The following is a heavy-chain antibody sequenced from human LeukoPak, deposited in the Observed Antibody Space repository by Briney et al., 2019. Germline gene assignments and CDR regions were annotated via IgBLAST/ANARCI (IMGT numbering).Heavy chain of an antibody. D-gene: IGHD3-10*01. J-gene: IGHJ4*02. V-gene: IGHV4-59*01. CDR3: ARERGRFGVDY. CDR1: GGSISSYY. Sequence: SETLSLICTVSGGSISSYYWSWIRQPPGKGLEWIGYIYYSGSTNYNPSLKSRVTISVDTSKNQFSLKLSSVTAADTAVYYCARERGRFGVDYWGQGTLVTVSS. CDR2: IYYSGST.